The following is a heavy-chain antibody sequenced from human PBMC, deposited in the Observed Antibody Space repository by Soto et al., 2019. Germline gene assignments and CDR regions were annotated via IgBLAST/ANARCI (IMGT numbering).Heavy chain of an antibody. J-gene: IGHJ4*02. CDR1: GGSISSYY. Sequence: SETLSLTCTVSGGSISSYYWSWIREPPRKGLEWIGYIYYSGSTNYNPSLKSRVTISVDTSKNQFSLKLSSVTAADTAVYYCARRYGPGFDYWGQGTLVTVSS. V-gene: IGHV4-59*08. D-gene: IGHD4-17*01. CDR3: ARRYGPGFDY. CDR2: IYYSGST.